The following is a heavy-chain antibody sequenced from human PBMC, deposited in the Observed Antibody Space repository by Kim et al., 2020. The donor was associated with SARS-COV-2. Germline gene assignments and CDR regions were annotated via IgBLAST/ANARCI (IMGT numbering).Heavy chain of an antibody. CDR1: GDSVSSNSAA. J-gene: IGHJ6*02. Sequence: SQTLSLTCAISGDSVSSNSAAWNWIRQSPSRGLEWLGRTYYRSKWYNDYAVSVKSRITINPDTSKNQFSLQLNSVTPEDTAVYYCARVRGGPIRYSSFYYYYYGMDVWGQGTTVTVSS. D-gene: IGHD6-13*01. CDR3: ARVRGGPIRYSSFYYYYYGMDV. V-gene: IGHV6-1*01. CDR2: TYYRSKWYN.